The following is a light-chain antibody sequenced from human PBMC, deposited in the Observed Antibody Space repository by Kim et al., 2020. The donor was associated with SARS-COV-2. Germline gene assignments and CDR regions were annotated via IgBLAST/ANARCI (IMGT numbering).Light chain of an antibody. Sequence: DIVLTQSPGTLSLSPGERATLSCRASQSVSSSYLAWYQQKPGQAPRLLIYGASSRATGIPDRFSGSGSGTDFTLTISRLEPEDFAVYYCQQYSSLITFGQGTRLEIK. CDR1: QSVSSSY. CDR3: QQYSSLIT. CDR2: GAS. J-gene: IGKJ5*01. V-gene: IGKV3-20*01.